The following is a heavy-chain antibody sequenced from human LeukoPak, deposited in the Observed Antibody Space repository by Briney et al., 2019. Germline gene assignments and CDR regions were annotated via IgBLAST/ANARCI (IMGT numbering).Heavy chain of an antibody. V-gene: IGHV3-23*01. CDR1: GFTFSSYA. CDR2: ISGSGGST. Sequence: PGGSLRLTCAASGFTFSSYAMCWVRQAPEQGLEWVSAISGSGGSTYYADSVKGRFTISRDNSKNTLYLQMNSLRAEDTAVYYCAKVLAVAGGFDYWGQGTLVTVSS. CDR3: AKVLAVAGGFDY. J-gene: IGHJ4*02. D-gene: IGHD6-19*01.